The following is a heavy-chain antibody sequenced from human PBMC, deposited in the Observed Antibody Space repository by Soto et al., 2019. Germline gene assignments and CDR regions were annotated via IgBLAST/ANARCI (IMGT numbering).Heavy chain of an antibody. CDR3: AKDLGGGSYYDSSGYAFDI. Sequence: PGGSLRLSCAASGFTFSSYAMSWVRQAPGKGLEWVSAISGSGGSTYYADSVKGRFTISRDNSKNTLYLQMNSLRAEDTAVYYCAKDLGGGSYYDSSGYAFDIWGQGTMVTVSS. D-gene: IGHD3-22*01. CDR2: ISGSGGST. CDR1: GFTFSSYA. J-gene: IGHJ3*02. V-gene: IGHV3-23*01.